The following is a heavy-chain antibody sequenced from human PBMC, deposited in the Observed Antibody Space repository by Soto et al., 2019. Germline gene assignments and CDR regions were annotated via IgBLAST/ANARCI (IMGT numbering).Heavy chain of an antibody. Sequence: EASVKVSCKASGYTFTSYAMHWVRQAPGQRLEWMGWINAGNGNTKYSQKFQGRVTITRDTSASTAYMELSSLRSEDTAVYYCARSRPTLIYYYGMDVWGQGTTVTVSS. D-gene: IGHD6-6*01. CDR1: GYTFTSYA. J-gene: IGHJ6*02. CDR3: ARSRPTLIYYYGMDV. CDR2: INAGNGNT. V-gene: IGHV1-3*01.